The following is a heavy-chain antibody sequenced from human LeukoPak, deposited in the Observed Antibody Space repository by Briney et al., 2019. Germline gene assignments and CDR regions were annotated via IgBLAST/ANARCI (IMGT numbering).Heavy chain of an antibody. J-gene: IGHJ4*02. D-gene: IGHD2-2*02. CDR3: ARVVPAAIWGWYYFDY. CDR1: GGSISSSSYY. Sequence: SETLSLTCTVSGGSISSSSYYWGWIRQPPGKGLEWIGSIYYSGSTNYNPSLKRRVTISVDTSKNQFSLKLSPVTAADTAVYYCARVVPAAIWGWYYFDYWGQGTLVTVSS. V-gene: IGHV4-39*07. CDR2: IYYSGST.